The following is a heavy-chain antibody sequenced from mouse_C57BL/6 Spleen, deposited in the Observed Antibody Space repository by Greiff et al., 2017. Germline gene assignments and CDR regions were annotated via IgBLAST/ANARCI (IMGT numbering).Heavy chain of an antibody. Sequence: QVQLQQPGAELVKPGASVKLSCKASGYTFTSYWMHWVKQRPGRGLEWIGRIDPNSGGTKYNEKFKSKATLTVDKPSSTAYMQLSSLTSEDSAVYYCARDQIYYYGSSYIGNFDYWGQGTTLTGSS. CDR3: ARDQIYYYGSSYIGNFDY. J-gene: IGHJ2*01. V-gene: IGHV1-72*01. CDR1: GYTFTSYW. CDR2: IDPNSGGT. D-gene: IGHD1-1*01.